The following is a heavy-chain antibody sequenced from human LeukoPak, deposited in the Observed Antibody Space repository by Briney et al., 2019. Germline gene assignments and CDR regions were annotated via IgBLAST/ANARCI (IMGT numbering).Heavy chain of an antibody. CDR3: ARGPLYGDYGKTIDY. Sequence: PGGSLRLSCAASGFTFSSYGMYWVRQAPGKGLEWVAVIWYDGSNKYYADSVKGRFTISRDNSKNTLYLQMNSLRAEDTAVYYCARGPLYGDYGKTIDYWGQGTLVTVSS. J-gene: IGHJ4*02. V-gene: IGHV3-33*01. CDR2: IWYDGSNK. CDR1: GFTFSSYG. D-gene: IGHD4-17*01.